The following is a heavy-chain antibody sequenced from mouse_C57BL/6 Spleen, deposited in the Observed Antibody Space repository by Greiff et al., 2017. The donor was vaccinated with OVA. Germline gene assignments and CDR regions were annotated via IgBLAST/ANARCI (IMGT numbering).Heavy chain of an antibody. CDR1: GYAFSSSW. V-gene: IGHV1-82*01. CDR3: ARGGRSRYFDY. Sequence: QVQLQQSGPELVKPGASVKISCKASGYAFSSSWMNWVKQRPGKGLEWIGRIYPGDGDTNYNGKFKGKATLTADKSSSTAYMQLSSLTSEDSAVYFCARGGRSRYFDYWGQGTTLTVSS. CDR2: IYPGDGDT. J-gene: IGHJ2*01. D-gene: IGHD3-3*01.